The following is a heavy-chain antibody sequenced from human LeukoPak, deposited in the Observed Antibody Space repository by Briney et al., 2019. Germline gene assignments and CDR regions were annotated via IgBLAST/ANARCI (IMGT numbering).Heavy chain of an antibody. CDR2: IYSGGST. Sequence: GGSLRLSCAASGFTFSSYAITWVRQAPGKGLEWVSVIYSGGSTYYADSVKGRFTISRDNSKNTLYLQMNSLRAEDTAVYYCARGGGYSYGYPIYYYMDVWGKGTTVTISS. CDR3: ARGGGYSYGYPIYYYMDV. CDR1: GFTFSSYA. V-gene: IGHV3-66*01. D-gene: IGHD5-18*01. J-gene: IGHJ6*03.